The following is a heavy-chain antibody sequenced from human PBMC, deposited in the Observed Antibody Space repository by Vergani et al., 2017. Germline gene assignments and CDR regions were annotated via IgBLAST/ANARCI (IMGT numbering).Heavy chain of an antibody. Sequence: QVQLVESGGGVVQPGRSLRLSCETSGLMFNNYGMHWVRQAPGKGLEWVAVISSDGSNKHYADSVKGRFTISRDNSQNTLYLQMDSLTAEDTAIYFCVNGYYYGQNGLASFDYWGQGTLVTVSS. CDR1: GLMFNNYG. CDR2: ISSDGSNK. D-gene: IGHD3-10*01. V-gene: IGHV3-30*18. J-gene: IGHJ4*02. CDR3: VNGYYYGQNGLASFDY.